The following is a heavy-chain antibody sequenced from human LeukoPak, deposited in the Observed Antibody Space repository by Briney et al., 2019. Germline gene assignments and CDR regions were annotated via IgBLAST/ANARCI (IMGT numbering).Heavy chain of an antibody. V-gene: IGHV3-64D*06. CDR2: ISSNGGST. CDR1: GFTFSSYA. D-gene: IGHD3-16*01. CDR3: VKEGDYGYYFDY. Sequence: GGSLRLSCSASGFTFSSYAMDWVRQAPGKGLEYVSTISSNGGSTYYADSVKGRFTISRDDSKNTLYLRTSSLRAEDTAVYYCVKEGDYGYYFDYWGQGTLVTVSS. J-gene: IGHJ4*02.